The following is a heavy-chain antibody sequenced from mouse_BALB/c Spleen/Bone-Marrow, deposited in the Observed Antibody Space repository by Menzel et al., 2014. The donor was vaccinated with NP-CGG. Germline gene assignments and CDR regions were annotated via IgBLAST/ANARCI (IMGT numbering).Heavy chain of an antibody. CDR3: ARYGNGLMDY. CDR2: IDTANGNT. V-gene: IGHV14-3*02. Sequence: VQLQQPGAELAKPGASVKLSCTASGFNIKDTYMHWVKQRPEQGLEWIGRIDTANGNTKYDPKFQGKATITADTSSNTAYLQLSSLTSEDTAVYYCARYGNGLMDYWGQGTSVTVSS. J-gene: IGHJ4*01. D-gene: IGHD2-1*01. CDR1: GFNIKDTY.